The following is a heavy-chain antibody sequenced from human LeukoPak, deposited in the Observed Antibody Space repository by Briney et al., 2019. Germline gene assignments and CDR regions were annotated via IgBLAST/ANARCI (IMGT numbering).Heavy chain of an antibody. CDR1: RFTFSNYA. Sequence: PGGSLRLSCAASRFTFSNYAMNWVRQAPGKGLEWVSGISHNGGSKDYADSVKGRFTVSRDNSKNTLYLQMNSLRAEDTAIYYCAKGEYGSGWPDWGQGTLVTVSS. CDR2: ISHNGGSK. V-gene: IGHV3-23*01. J-gene: IGHJ4*02. D-gene: IGHD6-19*01. CDR3: AKGEYGSGWPD.